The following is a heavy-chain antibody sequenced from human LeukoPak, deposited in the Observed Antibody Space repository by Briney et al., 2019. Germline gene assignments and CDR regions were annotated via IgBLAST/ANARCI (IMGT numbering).Heavy chain of an antibody. CDR3: ARLYFSGNSCSYGGAFDI. J-gene: IGHJ3*02. CDR1: SGSISRGGYF. D-gene: IGHD2-2*01. V-gene: IGHV4-31*03. Sequence: PSETLSLTCTVSSGSISRGGYFWSWIRQYPGKGLEWIGYIYYSGSAYQNPSLQSRVTISIDTTKNQFSLKLNSVTASDTAVYYCARLYFSGNSCSYGGAFDIWGQGTMVTVSS. CDR2: IYYSGSA.